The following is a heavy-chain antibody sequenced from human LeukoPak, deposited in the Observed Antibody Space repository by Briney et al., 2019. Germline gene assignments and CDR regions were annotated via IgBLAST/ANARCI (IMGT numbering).Heavy chain of an antibody. CDR3: ARGKEVYYYYYGMDV. J-gene: IGHJ6*02. CDR1: GGTFSSYA. V-gene: IGHV1-69*13. CDR2: IIPIFGTA. Sequence: ASVTVSCKASGGTFSSYAISWVRQAPGQGLEWMGGIIPIFGTANYAQKFQGRVTITADESTSTAYMELSSLRSEDTAVYYCARGKEVYYYYYGMDVWGQGTTVTVSS.